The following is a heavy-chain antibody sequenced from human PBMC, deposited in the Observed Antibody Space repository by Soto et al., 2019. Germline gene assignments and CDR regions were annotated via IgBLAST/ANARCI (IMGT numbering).Heavy chain of an antibody. V-gene: IGHV1-18*04. CDR3: ARDLGPEYAILTYGMEV. CDR1: GYTFTSYG. D-gene: IGHD3-9*01. J-gene: IGHJ6*02. CDR2: ISAYNGNT. Sequence: ASVKVSCKASGYTFTSYGISWVRQAPGQGLEWMGWISAYNGNTNYAQKLQGRVTMTTDTSTSTAYMELRSLRSDDTAVYYCARDLGPEYAILTYGMEVWGQGNTVTVSS.